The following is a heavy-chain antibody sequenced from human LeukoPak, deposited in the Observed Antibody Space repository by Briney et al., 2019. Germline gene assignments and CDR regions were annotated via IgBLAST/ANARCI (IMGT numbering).Heavy chain of an antibody. CDR3: AKFALDYYDSSGYYDGAFDI. CDR1: GFTFSSYG. D-gene: IGHD3-22*01. CDR2: IWYDGSNK. J-gene: IGHJ3*02. Sequence: GRSLRLSCAASGFTFSSYGMHWVRQAPGKGLEWVAVIWYDGSNKYYADSVKGRFTISRDNSKNTLYLQMNSLRAEDTAVYYCAKFALDYYDSSGYYDGAFDIWGQGTMVTVSS. V-gene: IGHV3-33*06.